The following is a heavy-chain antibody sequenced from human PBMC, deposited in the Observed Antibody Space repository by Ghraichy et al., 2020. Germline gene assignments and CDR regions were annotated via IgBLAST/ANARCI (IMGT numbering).Heavy chain of an antibody. CDR3: ARDSDYGGNSMDH. D-gene: IGHD4-17*01. J-gene: IGHJ1*01. V-gene: IGHV3-74*01. CDR2: INSDASVT. Sequence: GGSLRLSCAASGFTFNKNWMHWVRQAPGKGLVWVSRINSDASVTGYAESVKGRFTVSRDNAKNMLYLEMASLRGEDTAVYYCARDSDYGGNSMDHWGQGTLVTVSS. CDR1: GFTFNKNW.